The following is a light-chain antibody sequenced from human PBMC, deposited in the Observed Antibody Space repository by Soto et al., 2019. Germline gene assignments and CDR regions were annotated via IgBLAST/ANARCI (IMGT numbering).Light chain of an antibody. Sequence: NFMLTQPHSVSESPGKTVTISCTRSSGSIGSNYVQWYQQRPGSSPTTVIYEDNQRPSGVPDRFSGSIDSSSSSASLTISGLKTEDEADYYFQSYCNYWVFGGGTKLTV. CDR1: SGSIGSNY. CDR3: QSYCNYWV. J-gene: IGLJ3*02. V-gene: IGLV6-57*01. CDR2: EDN.